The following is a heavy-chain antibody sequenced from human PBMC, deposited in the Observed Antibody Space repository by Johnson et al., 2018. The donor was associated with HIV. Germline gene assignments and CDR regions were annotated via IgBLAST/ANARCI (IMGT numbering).Heavy chain of an antibody. CDR3: ARTPSLPGSFDI. J-gene: IGHJ3*02. V-gene: IGHV3-30-3*01. CDR2: ISYDGSNK. Sequence: APGKGLEWVTIISYDGSNKYYADSVKGRFTISRDNSKNSLYLQMNSLRAEDTAVYYCARTPSLPGSFDIWGQGTIVTVSS.